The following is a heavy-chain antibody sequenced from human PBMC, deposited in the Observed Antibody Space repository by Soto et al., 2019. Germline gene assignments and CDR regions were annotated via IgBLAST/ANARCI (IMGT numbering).Heavy chain of an antibody. CDR1: GGSISSSSYY. J-gene: IGHJ4*02. CDR2: IYYSGST. D-gene: IGHD3-22*01. V-gene: IGHV4-39*01. CDR3: ARILYYYGSSGYWGVFDY. Sequence: SETLSLTCTVSGGSISSSSYYWGWIRQPPGKGLEWIESIYYSGSTYYNPSLKSRVTISVDTSKNQFSLKLSSVTAADTAVYYCARILYYYGSSGYWGVFDYWGQGTLVTVSS.